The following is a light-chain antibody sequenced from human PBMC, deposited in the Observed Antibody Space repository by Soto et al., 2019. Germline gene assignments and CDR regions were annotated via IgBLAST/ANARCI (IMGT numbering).Light chain of an antibody. CDR3: QSYDSSLSGSV. Sequence: QSVLTQPPSVSGAPGQRVTISCTGSSSNIGARYDVHWYQQLPGTAPKLLIYGNSNRPSGVPDRFSGSKSGTSASLAITGLQAEDEADYYCQSYDSSLSGSVFGGGPKLTVL. CDR2: GNS. J-gene: IGLJ2*01. V-gene: IGLV1-40*01. CDR1: SSNIGARYD.